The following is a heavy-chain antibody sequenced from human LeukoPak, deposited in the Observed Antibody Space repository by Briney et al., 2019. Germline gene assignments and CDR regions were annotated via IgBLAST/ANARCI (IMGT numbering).Heavy chain of an antibody. CDR1: GGSISSSSYY. CDR3: ARETPRRNWFDP. D-gene: IGHD2-15*01. Sequence: SETLSLTCTVSGGSISSSSYYWGWLRQPPGKGLEWIGSIYYSGSTYYKPSLKSRVTISVDTSKNQFSLKLGSATAADTAVYYCARETPRRNWFDPWGQGTLVTVSS. J-gene: IGHJ5*02. V-gene: IGHV4-39*07. CDR2: IYYSGST.